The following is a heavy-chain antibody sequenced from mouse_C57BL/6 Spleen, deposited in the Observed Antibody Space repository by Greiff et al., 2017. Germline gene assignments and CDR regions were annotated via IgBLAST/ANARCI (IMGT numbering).Heavy chain of an antibody. CDR3: TRGSSCYRFAY. CDR2: IDPETGGT. Sequence: VQLQQSGAELVRPGASVTLSCKASGYTFTDYEMHWVKQTPVHGLEWIGAIDPETGGTAYNQKFKGKAILAADKSSSTAYMELRSLTSEDSAVYYCTRGSSCYRFAYWGQGTLVTVSA. D-gene: IGHD3-2*02. CDR1: GYTFTDYE. J-gene: IGHJ3*01. V-gene: IGHV1-15*01.